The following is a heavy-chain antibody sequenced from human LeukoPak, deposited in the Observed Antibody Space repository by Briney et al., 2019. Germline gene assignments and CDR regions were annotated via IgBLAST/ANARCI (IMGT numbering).Heavy chain of an antibody. CDR1: GFTFSSYA. CDR2: ISYDGSSK. V-gene: IGHV3-30-3*02. D-gene: IGHD6-13*01. J-gene: IGHJ4*02. Sequence: PGRSLRLSCAASGFTFSSYAMHWVRQAPGKGLQWVAVISYDGSSKYYADSVKGRFTISRDNSKNTLYLQMNSLRAEDTAVYYCAKSAAAGWEYYFDYWGQGTLVTVSS. CDR3: AKSAAAGWEYYFDY.